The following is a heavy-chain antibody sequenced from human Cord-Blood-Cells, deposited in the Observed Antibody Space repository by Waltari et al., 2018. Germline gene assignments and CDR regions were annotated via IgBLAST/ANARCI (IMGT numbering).Heavy chain of an antibody. Sequence: QVQLVESGGGVVQPGRSLRLSCAASGFTFSSSGLHWVRQAPGKGLEWVAVIWYDGSNKYYADSVKGRFTISRDNSKNTLYLQMNSLRAEDTAMYYCAKDFCSSTSCYDYWGQGTLVTVSS. J-gene: IGHJ4*02. CDR2: IWYDGSNK. CDR3: AKDFCSSTSCYDY. CDR1: GFTFSSSG. V-gene: IGHV3-30*18. D-gene: IGHD2-2*01.